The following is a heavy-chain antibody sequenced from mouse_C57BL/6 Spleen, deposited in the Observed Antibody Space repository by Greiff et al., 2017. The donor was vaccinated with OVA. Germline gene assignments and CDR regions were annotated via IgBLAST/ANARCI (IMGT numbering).Heavy chain of an antibody. Sequence: VQLQQPGAELVRPGSSVKLSCKASGYTFTSYWMDWVKQRPGQGLEWIGNIYPSDSETHYNQKFKDKATLTVDKSSSTAYMQLSSLTSEDSAVYYCARSYYYGSTDWYFDVWGTGTTVTVSS. J-gene: IGHJ1*03. D-gene: IGHD1-1*01. V-gene: IGHV1-61*01. CDR2: IYPSDSET. CDR3: ARSYYYGSTDWYFDV. CDR1: GYTFTSYW.